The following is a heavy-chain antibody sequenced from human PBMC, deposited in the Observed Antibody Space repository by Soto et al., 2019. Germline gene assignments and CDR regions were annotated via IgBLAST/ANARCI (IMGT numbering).Heavy chain of an antibody. CDR3: ARDSRGYCSSTSCYDWFDP. CDR1: GYTFTSYG. J-gene: IGHJ5*02. D-gene: IGHD2-2*01. V-gene: IGHV1-18*01. CDR2: MSAYNGNT. Sequence: ASVKVSCKASGYTFTSYGISWVRQAPGQGLEWVGWMSAYNGNTNYAQKLQGRVTMTTDTSTSTAYMELRSLRSDDTAVYFCARDSRGYCSSTSCYDWFDPWGQGTLVTVSS.